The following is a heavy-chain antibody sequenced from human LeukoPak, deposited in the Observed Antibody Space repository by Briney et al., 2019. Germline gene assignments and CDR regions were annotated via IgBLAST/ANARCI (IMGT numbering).Heavy chain of an antibody. CDR3: GRAFPPLRTSSAGDL. Sequence: GGSLRLSCAASGITFSSYTMTWVRLAPGKGLEWVSSISYLSSHVYYGDSVKGRFSISRDNAKNSLYLQMNSLGAEDTAIYYCGRAFPPLRTSSAGDLWGQGILVTVSS. D-gene: IGHD3-16*01. CDR2: ISYLSSHV. CDR1: GITFSSYT. J-gene: IGHJ4*02. V-gene: IGHV3-21*01.